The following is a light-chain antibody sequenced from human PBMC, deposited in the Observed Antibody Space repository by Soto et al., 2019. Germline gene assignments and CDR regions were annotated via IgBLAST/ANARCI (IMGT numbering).Light chain of an antibody. Sequence: DIQMTQSPSTLSASVGDRVTITCRASQGISTWLAWYQQKAGKAPNLLIYDASSLQSGVPPRFSGSGSGTEFTLAIRSLQPDDIATYYCQQYSSYSAWTFGEGTKVDIK. CDR1: QGISTW. V-gene: IGKV1-5*01. CDR3: QQYSSYSAWT. CDR2: DAS. J-gene: IGKJ1*01.